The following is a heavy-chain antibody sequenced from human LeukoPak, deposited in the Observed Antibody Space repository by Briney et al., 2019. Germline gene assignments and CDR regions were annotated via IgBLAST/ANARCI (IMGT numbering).Heavy chain of an antibody. CDR3: TRQYCIGGNCDTFDY. D-gene: IGHD2-15*01. CDR1: GGSISTSDFY. V-gene: IGHV4-39*01. CDR2: TFYSGNT. J-gene: IGHJ4*02. Sequence: SETLSLTCTVSGGSISTSDFYWGWIRQPPGLGLECIGNTFYSGNTYYNPSLKSRVTMSIDTSKNQFSLKLSSVTAADTAVYYCTRQYCIGGNCDTFDYWGQGTLVTVSS.